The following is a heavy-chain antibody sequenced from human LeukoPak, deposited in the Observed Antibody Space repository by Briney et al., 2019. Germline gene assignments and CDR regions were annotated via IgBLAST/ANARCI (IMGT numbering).Heavy chain of an antibody. D-gene: IGHD5-18*01. V-gene: IGHV6-1*01. CDR1: GHGVSINGAT. J-gene: IGHJ4*02. CDR2: TYYKSKWHS. CDR3: ARGLDTAIAY. Sequence: SQTLSLTCAISGHGVSINGATWNWIRQSPSRGLEWLGRTYYKSKWHSDYAVSVKSRIILNPDTSKNQFSLQLTSVTPEDTAVYVCARGLDTAIAYWGQGTLVTVSS.